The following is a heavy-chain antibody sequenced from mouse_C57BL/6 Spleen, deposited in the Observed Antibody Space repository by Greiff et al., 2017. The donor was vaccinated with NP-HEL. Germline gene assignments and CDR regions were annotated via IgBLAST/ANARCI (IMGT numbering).Heavy chain of an antibody. CDR1: GYSITSGYY. V-gene: IGHV3-6*01. Sequence: ESGPGLVKPSQSLSLTCSVTGYSITSGYYWNWIRQFPGNKLEWMGYISYDGSNNYNPSLKNRNSITRDTSKNQFFLKLNSVTTEDTATYYCARRIYPLDYLDYWGQGTTLTVSS. D-gene: IGHD2-1*01. CDR2: ISYDGSN. CDR3: ARRIYPLDYLDY. J-gene: IGHJ2*01.